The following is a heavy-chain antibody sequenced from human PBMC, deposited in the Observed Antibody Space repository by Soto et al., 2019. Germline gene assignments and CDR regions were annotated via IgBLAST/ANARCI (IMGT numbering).Heavy chain of an antibody. J-gene: IGHJ4*02. D-gene: IGHD3-9*01. V-gene: IGHV5-51*03. CDR2: IYVGDSET. CDR3: AGRRKDVLTGYYAGYFDY. Sequence: EVQLVQSGAEVKKPGESLEISCKGSGYTFTTYWIGWVRQIPGKGLEWMGSIYVGDSETRYSPSFQGQVSISADKSIGVAYLKWSRLKASDTAMYYCAGRRKDVLTGYYAGYFDYWGQGTLVIVSS. CDR1: GYTFTTYW.